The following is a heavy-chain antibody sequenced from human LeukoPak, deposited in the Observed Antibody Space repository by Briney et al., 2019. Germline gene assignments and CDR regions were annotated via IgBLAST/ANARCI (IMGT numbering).Heavy chain of an antibody. CDR2: INQDGGEK. V-gene: IGHV3-7*01. CDR3: ARDRGRPAAKYYYYMDV. J-gene: IGHJ6*03. Sequence: GGSLRLSCAASGFTFSSYWMSWVRQAPGKGLEWVANINQDGGEKYYVDSVKGRFTISRDNAKNSLYLQMNRLRAEDTAVYYCARDRGRPAAKYYYYMDVWGKGTTVTISS. CDR1: GFTFSSYW. D-gene: IGHD2-2*01.